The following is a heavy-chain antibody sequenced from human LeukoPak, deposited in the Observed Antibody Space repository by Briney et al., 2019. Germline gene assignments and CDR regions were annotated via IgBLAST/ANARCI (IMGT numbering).Heavy chain of an antibody. J-gene: IGHJ4*02. CDR3: ARASSIAARLLDY. CDR1: GYTFTGYY. V-gene: IGHV1-2*06. CDR2: INPNSGGT. Sequence: ASVKVSCKASGYTFTGYYMHWVRQAPGQGLEWMGRINPNSGGTNYPQKFQGRATMTRDTSISTAYMELSRLRSDDTAVYYCARASSIAARLLDYWGQGTLVTVSS. D-gene: IGHD6-6*01.